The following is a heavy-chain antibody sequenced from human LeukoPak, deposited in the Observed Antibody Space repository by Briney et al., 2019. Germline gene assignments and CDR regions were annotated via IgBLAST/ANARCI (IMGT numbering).Heavy chain of an antibody. J-gene: IGHJ4*02. CDR2: IYPGDSDT. CDR3: ARRYDNTGYYVY. V-gene: IGHV5-51*01. CDR1: GYSFTNYW. Sequence: GESLKISCKGFGYSFTNYWIAWVRPMPGKGLEWMGIIYPGDSDTRYSPSFQGQVTISADKSINTAYLQWSSLKASDTATYYCARRYDNTGYYVYWGQGTLVTVSS. D-gene: IGHD3-22*01.